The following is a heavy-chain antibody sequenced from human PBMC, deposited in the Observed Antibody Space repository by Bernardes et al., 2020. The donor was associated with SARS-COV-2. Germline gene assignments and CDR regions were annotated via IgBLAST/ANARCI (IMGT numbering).Heavy chain of an antibody. V-gene: IGHV3-33*01. Sequence: GGSLSPSRAASGFPLSRYGMHWVRPAPGKGLEWVAVIWYDGSNKYYADSVKGRFTISRDNSKNTLYLQMNSLRAEDTAVYYCARDLRGIVVVPAEPETYYYYGMDVWGQGTTVTVSS. CDR2: IWYDGSNK. CDR3: ARDLRGIVVVPAEPETYYYYGMDV. J-gene: IGHJ6*02. D-gene: IGHD2-2*01. CDR1: GFPLSRYG.